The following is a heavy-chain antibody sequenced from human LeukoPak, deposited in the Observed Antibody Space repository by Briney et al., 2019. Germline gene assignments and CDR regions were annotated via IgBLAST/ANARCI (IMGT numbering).Heavy chain of an antibody. D-gene: IGHD6-19*01. CDR1: GFTFSSYW. V-gene: IGHV3-74*01. J-gene: IGHJ4*02. CDR3: AKDQGQWLTRGFDY. Sequence: GGSLRLSCVASGFTFSSYWMLWVRQGPGEGLVWVSHINSDGSTTSYADSVKGRFTISRDNAKNMLYLQMNGLRAEDTAVYYCAKDQGQWLTRGFDYWGQGTLVTVSS. CDR2: INSDGSTT.